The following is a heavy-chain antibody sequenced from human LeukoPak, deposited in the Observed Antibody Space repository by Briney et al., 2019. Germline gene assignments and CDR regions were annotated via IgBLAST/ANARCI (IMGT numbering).Heavy chain of an antibody. CDR1: AFISGNYA. J-gene: IGHJ6*02. V-gene: IGHV3-49*04. CDR2: IRSKANHGTP. Sequence: RSMTPSSTAAAFISGNYAMSWDSQPPKKVLEWVGFIRSKANHGTPEYATSVKGRFTISTHDSKSITYRPIDSMKTEDTAVYYCTRSLSVVVPADIPGYYGMDVWGQGTTVTISS. CDR3: TRSLSVVVPADIPGYYGMDV. D-gene: IGHD2-2*02.